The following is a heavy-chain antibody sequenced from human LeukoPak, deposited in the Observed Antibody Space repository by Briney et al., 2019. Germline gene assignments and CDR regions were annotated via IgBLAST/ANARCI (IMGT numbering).Heavy chain of an antibody. J-gene: IGHJ5*02. V-gene: IGHV4-39*07. D-gene: IGHD6-13*01. Sequence: PSETLSLTCTVSGGSISSYYWGWIRQPPGKGLEWIGSIYYSGSTYYNPSLKSRVTISVDTSKNQFSLKLSSVTAADTAVYYCARDVGIAAAGPPCWFDPWGQGTLVTVSS. CDR1: GGSISSYY. CDR2: IYYSGST. CDR3: ARDVGIAAAGPPCWFDP.